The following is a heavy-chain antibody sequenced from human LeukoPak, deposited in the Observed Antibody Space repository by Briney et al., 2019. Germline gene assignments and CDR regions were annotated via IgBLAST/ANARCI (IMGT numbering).Heavy chain of an antibody. CDR2: ISYDGRDQ. J-gene: IGHJ4*02. V-gene: IGHV3-30*19. Sequence: GGSLRLSCAASGISFRSYGMHWVRQAPGKGGLEWVTMISYDGRDQYYADSVKGRFTISRDDSKNTLFLQMNSLRVEDTAMYHCARIGLGVSFGSGFDYWGQGTLVTVTS. CDR1: GISFRSYG. CDR3: ARIGLGVSFGSGFDY. D-gene: IGHD3-10*01.